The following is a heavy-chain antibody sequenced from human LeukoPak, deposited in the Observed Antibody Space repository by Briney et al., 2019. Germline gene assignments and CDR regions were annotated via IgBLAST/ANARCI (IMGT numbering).Heavy chain of an antibody. CDR2: ISSSSGYI. D-gene: IGHD4-17*01. CDR1: GFTFSSYS. CDR3: ARETTVIKKIDY. V-gene: IGHV3-21*01. J-gene: IGHJ4*02. Sequence: GGSLRLSSEASGFTFSSYSMNWVRQAPGKGLEWVSSISSSSGYIYYADSVKGRFTISRDNAKNSLYLQMNSLRDEDTAIYYCARETTVIKKIDYWGQGTLVTVSS.